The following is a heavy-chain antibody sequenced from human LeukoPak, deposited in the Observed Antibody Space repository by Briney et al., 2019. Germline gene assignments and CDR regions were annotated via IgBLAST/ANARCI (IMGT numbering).Heavy chain of an antibody. CDR2: IYYSGRT. CDR1: GGSISSYY. D-gene: IGHD3-22*01. V-gene: IGHV4-59*01. J-gene: IGHJ4*02. Sequence: MPSETLSLTCSVSGGSISSYYWSWIRQPPGKGLEWIGYIYYSGRTNYNPSLKSRVTISVDTSKNQFSLKLSSVTAADTAVYYCARGQGGDYYDSSGYPYYFDYWGQGTLVTVSS. CDR3: ARGQGGDYYDSSGYPYYFDY.